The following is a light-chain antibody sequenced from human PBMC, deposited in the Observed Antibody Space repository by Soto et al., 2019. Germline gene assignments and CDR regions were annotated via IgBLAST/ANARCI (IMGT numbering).Light chain of an antibody. V-gene: IGLV1-40*01. CDR3: LSFDSSLSVV. J-gene: IGLJ2*01. Sequence: QSVLTQPPSVSGAPGQRVTISCTGSRSNIGAGYDVHWYQQLPGRAPKLRIYGNTNRPSGVPDRFSGSKSGTSASLAITGLQAEDEADYYCLSFDSSLSVVFGGGTKVTVL. CDR2: GNT. CDR1: RSNIGAGYD.